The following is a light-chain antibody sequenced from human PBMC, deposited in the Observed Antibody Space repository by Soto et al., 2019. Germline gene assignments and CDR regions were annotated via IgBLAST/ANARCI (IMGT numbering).Light chain of an antibody. CDR1: QSVDIN. CDR3: QQYGSSPT. Sequence: EIVLTQSPGTLSVSPGYRVTLSCRASQSVDINLAWYQQKPGQAPRRLIYGASSRATGIPDRFSGSGSGTDFTLTISRLEPEDFAVYYCQQYGSSPTFGEGTRLEIK. V-gene: IGKV3-20*01. CDR2: GAS. J-gene: IGKJ5*01.